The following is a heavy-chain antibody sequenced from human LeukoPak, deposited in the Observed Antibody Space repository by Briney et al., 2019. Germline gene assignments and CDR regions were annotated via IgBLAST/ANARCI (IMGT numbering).Heavy chain of an antibody. V-gene: IGHV4-39*02. CDR3: PRPRSGSRAYHFDY. D-gene: IGHD2-15*01. Sequence: SETLSLTCTVSGRSIRSITYYWGWILQPPCKGLECIGSIYYTGSTYYNPSLKTRVTISVDTPKNHFSLKLSSVTTPHTAVYYCPRPRSGSRAYHFDYWGQGTLVPVSS. J-gene: IGHJ4*02. CDR2: IYYTGST. CDR1: GRSIRSITYY.